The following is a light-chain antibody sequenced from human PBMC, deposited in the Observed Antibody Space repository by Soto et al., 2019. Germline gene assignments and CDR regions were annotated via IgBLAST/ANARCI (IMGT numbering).Light chain of an antibody. J-gene: IGLJ1*01. Sequence: QSALTQPASVSGSPGQSITISCSGTSSDIGSYDHVAWYQQFPGKSPKLIIYAVSDRPSRVSDRFPGSKSGISASLTISGLQTEDEADYYCISYTDRQSYLFGTGTKVTVL. CDR3: ISYTDRQSYL. CDR1: SSDIGSYDH. V-gene: IGLV2-14*03. CDR2: AVS.